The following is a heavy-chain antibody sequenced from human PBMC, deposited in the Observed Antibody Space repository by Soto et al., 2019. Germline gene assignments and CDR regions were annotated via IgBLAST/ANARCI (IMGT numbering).Heavy chain of an antibody. Sequence: SETLSLTCTVSGGSISSGGYYWSWIRQHPGKGLEWIGYIYYSGSTYYNPSLKSRVTISVDTSKNQFSLKLSSVTAADTAVYYCARGYYYDSSGYYYGSSPPDYWGQGTLVTVSS. CDR1: GGSISSGGYY. D-gene: IGHD3-22*01. V-gene: IGHV4-31*03. J-gene: IGHJ4*02. CDR3: ARGYYYDSSGYYYGSSPPDY. CDR2: IYYSGST.